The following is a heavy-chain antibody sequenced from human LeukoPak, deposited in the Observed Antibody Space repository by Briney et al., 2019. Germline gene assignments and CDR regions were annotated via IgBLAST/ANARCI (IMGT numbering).Heavy chain of an antibody. Sequence: PSETLSLACTISGGSMRSYYWNWIRQPPGKGLEWIGYIYYSGSINYNPSLKSRVTMSVDTSKNQFSLKLTSVTAADTAVYYCVRENSSLDHWGQGILVTVSS. CDR1: GGSMRSYY. CDR2: IYYSGSI. V-gene: IGHV4-59*01. D-gene: IGHD2/OR15-2a*01. J-gene: IGHJ4*02. CDR3: VRENSSLDH.